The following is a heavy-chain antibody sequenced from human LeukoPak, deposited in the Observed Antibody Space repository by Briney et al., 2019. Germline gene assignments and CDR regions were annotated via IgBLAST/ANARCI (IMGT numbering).Heavy chain of an antibody. CDR1: GYTFTYYY. J-gene: IGHJ5*02. D-gene: IGHD2-15*01. CDR3: ARSDSYTWFDP. V-gene: IGHV1-2*02. Sequence: ASVKVSCKAFGYTFTYYYIHWMRQAPGHGLEWMGWINPDSDVTSYAQKFQGRVTMTRDTSISTVYVELSRLRSDDTAVYYCARSDSYTWFDPWGQGTLVTVSS. CDR2: INPDSDVT.